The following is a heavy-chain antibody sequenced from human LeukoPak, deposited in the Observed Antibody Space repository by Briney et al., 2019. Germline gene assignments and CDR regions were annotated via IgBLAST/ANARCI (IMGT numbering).Heavy chain of an antibody. Sequence: RASETLSLTCTVSGASITTYYWSWVRQPPGKGLEWIGYLYYSGSTNYNPSLKSRVTISLDTSKNQFSLKLSSVTAADTAVYYCARATWLLYKWDRGTPVNVYS. CDR1: GASITTYY. CDR3: ARATWLLYK. CDR2: LYYSGST. D-gene: IGHD3-3*01. V-gene: IGHV4-59*01. J-gene: IGHJ4*02.